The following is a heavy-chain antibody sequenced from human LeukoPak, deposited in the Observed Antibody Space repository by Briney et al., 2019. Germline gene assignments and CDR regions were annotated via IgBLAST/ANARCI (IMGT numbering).Heavy chain of an antibody. CDR3: AKGYCSSTSCSRFDP. CDR2: ISWNGGST. D-gene: IGHD2-2*01. V-gene: IGHV3-43*01. CDR1: GFTFDDYT. Sequence: PGGSLRLSCAASGFTFDDYTMHWVRQAPGKGLEWVSLISWNGGSTYYADSVKGRFTISRDNSKNSLYLQMNSLRTEDTALYYCAKGYCSSTSCSRFDPWGQGTLVTVSS. J-gene: IGHJ5*02.